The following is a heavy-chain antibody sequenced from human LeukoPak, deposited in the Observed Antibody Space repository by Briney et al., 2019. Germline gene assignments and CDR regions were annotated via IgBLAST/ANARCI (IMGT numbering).Heavy chain of an antibody. CDR1: GGTFSSYA. CDR2: IIPIFGTA. D-gene: IGHD6-6*01. CDR3: ASSLHESSSSFRSGGIGY. Sequence: ASVKVSCKASGGTFSSYAISWVRQAPGQGLEWMGGIIPIFGTANYAQKFQGRVTITADESTSTAYMELSSLRSEDTAVYYCASSLHESSSSFRSGGIGYWGQGTLVTVSS. V-gene: IGHV1-69*13. J-gene: IGHJ4*02.